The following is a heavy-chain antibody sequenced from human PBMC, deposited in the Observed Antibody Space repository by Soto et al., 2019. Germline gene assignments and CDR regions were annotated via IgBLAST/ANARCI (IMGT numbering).Heavy chain of an antibody. V-gene: IGHV3-23*01. CDR3: VRARATDSRPDY. CDR1: GFPFWTYS. Sequence: PGGSLRLSCEASGFPFWTYSMSWVRQAPRKGLEWVSGISGSGTATYYTDSVKGRFTVSRDNAQNSLYLQMNSLRVDDTAVYYCVRARATDSRPDYWGQGTLVTVSS. J-gene: IGHJ4*02. CDR2: ISGSGTAT. D-gene: IGHD3-22*01.